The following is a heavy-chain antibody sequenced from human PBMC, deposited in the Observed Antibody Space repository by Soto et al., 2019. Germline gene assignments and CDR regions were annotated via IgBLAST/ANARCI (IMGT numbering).Heavy chain of an antibody. J-gene: IGHJ4*02. CDR3: ARDYYDSSGYYYPFDY. CDR1: GFTFSSYG. V-gene: IGHV3-33*01. CDR2: IWYDGSNK. D-gene: IGHD3-22*01. Sequence: GGSLRLSCAASGFTFSSYGMHWVRQAPGKGLEWVAVIWYDGSNKYYADSVKGRFTISRDNSKNTLYLQMNSLRAEDMAVYYCARDYYDSSGYYYPFDYWGQGTLVTVSS.